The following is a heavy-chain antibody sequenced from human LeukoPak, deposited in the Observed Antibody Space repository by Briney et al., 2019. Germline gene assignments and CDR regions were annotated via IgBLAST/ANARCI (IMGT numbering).Heavy chain of an antibody. V-gene: IGHV3-48*01. CDR2: ISSSSSTI. CDR1: GFTFSSYS. Sequence: GGSLRLSRAASGFTFSSYSMNWVRQAPGKGLEWVSYISSSSSTIYYADSVKGRFTISRDNAKNSLYLQMNSLRAEDTAVYYCARVGSRADYGDSRYYYYYYGMDVWGQGTTVTVSS. CDR3: ARVGSRADYGDSRYYYYYYGMDV. D-gene: IGHD4-17*01. J-gene: IGHJ6*02.